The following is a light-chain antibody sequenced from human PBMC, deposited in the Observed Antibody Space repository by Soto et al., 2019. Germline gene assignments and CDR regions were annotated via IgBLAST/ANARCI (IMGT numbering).Light chain of an antibody. J-gene: IGKJ4*01. Sequence: EIVLTQSPATLSLSPGERATLSCRASQTVSSNLAWYQQKPGQAPRLLIYGAFSRATGIPDRFSGSRSGTDFTLTISRLDPEDFAVYYCRQYGRSLEFAVGAGTKVDIK. V-gene: IGKV3-20*01. CDR3: RQYGRSLEFA. CDR1: QTVSSN. CDR2: GAF.